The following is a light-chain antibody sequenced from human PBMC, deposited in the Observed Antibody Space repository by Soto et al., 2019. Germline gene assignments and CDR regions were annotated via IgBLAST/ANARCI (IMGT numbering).Light chain of an antibody. CDR3: CSYAGSSTLV. CDR2: EGS. V-gene: IGLV2-23*01. CDR1: SSDVGSYNL. J-gene: IGLJ2*01. Sequence: QSVLTQPASVSGSPGQSITISCTGTSSDVGSYNLVSWYQQHPGKAPKLMIYEGSKRPSWVSNRFSGSKSGNTASLTISGLQAEDEADYYCCSYAGSSTLVFGGGTKVTVL.